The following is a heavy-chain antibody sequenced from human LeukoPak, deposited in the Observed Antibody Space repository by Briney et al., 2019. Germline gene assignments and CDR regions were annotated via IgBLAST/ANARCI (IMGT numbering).Heavy chain of an antibody. D-gene: IGHD6-19*01. J-gene: IGHJ4*02. CDR3: ARGSSGWYIDY. CDR1: GFTFSAYW. Sequence: GGSLRLSCATSGFTFSAYWMHWVRQAPGKGLVWVSRVYTDGGRTSYADSVEGRVTISRDNAKSTLYLQMNSLRDGDTAVYYCARGSSGWYIDYWGQGTLVTVSS. CDR2: VYTDGGRT. V-gene: IGHV3-74*01.